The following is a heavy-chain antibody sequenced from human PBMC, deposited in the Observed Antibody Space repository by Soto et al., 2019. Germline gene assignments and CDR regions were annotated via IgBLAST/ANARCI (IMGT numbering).Heavy chain of an antibody. J-gene: IGHJ6*02. D-gene: IGHD3-16*01. CDR3: ASWRSYDYVWGSYPSPGDMDV. V-gene: IGHV3-21*01. CDR1: GFTFSSYS. Sequence: PGGSLRLSCAASGFTFSSYSMNWVRQAPGKGLEWVSAISSSSSYIYYADSVKGRFTISRDNAKNSLYLQMNSLRVEDTAVYYCASWRSYDYVWGSYPSPGDMDVWGQGTTVTVSS. CDR2: ISSSSSYI.